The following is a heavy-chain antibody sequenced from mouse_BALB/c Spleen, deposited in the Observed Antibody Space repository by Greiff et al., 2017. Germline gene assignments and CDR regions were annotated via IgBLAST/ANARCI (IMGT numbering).Heavy chain of an antibody. Sequence: LQQPGSELVRPGASVKLSCKASGYTFTSYWMHWVKQRHGQGLEWIGNIYPGSGSTNYDEKFKSKGTLTVDTSSSTAYMHLSSLTSEDSAVYYCTRGNYGSRHYYAMDYWGQGTSVTVSS. CDR3: TRGNYGSRHYYAMDY. CDR1: GYTFTSYW. D-gene: IGHD1-1*01. CDR2: IYPGSGST. V-gene: IGHV1S22*01. J-gene: IGHJ4*01.